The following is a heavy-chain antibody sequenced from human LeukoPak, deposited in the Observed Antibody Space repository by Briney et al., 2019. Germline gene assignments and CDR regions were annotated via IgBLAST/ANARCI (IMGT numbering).Heavy chain of an antibody. CDR1: GFTLSNYG. CDR3: AQGGGYSG. CDR2: MRFDGNNQ. Sequence: GGSLRLSCAASGFTLSNYGMNWVRQAPGKGLEWVAFMRFDGNNQYYADSVKGRFTISRDNSKNTLYLQMNSLRPEDTAVYYCAQGGGYSGWGQGTLVTVSS. J-gene: IGHJ4*02. D-gene: IGHD1-26*01. V-gene: IGHV3-30*02.